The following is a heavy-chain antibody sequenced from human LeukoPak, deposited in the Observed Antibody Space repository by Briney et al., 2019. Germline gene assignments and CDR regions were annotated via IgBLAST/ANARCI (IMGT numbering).Heavy chain of an antibody. CDR2: ISWNSGSI. D-gene: IGHD3-22*01. CDR1: GFTFDDYA. J-gene: IGHJ4*02. CDR3: AKDWGGGLLPRQYYFDY. V-gene: IGHV3-9*01. Sequence: GGSLRLSCAASGFTFDDYAMHWVRQAPGKGLEWVSGISWNSGSIGYADSVKGRFTISRDNAKNYLYLQMNSLRAEDTALYYCAKDWGGGLLPRQYYFDYWGQGTLVTVSS.